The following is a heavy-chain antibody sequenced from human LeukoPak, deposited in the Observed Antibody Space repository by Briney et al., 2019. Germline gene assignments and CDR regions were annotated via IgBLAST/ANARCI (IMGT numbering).Heavy chain of an antibody. D-gene: IGHD6-13*01. Sequence: GGSLRLSCAASGFTFSSYSTNWVRQAPGKGLEWVSSISSSSSYIYYADSVKGRFTISRDNAKNSLYLQMNSLRAEDTAVYYCAREVVAAAGTQAFDIWGQGTMVTVSS. V-gene: IGHV3-21*01. J-gene: IGHJ3*02. CDR2: ISSSSSYI. CDR1: GFTFSSYS. CDR3: AREVVAAAGTQAFDI.